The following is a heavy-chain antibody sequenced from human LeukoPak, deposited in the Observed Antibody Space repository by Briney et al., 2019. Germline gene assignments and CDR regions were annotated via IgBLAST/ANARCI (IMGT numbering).Heavy chain of an antibody. CDR2: IFPGDSDI. Sequence: PGESLKISCKGSGYSFTGYWIVWVRQMPGKGLEWMGIIFPGDSDIRYSPSFQGQVTISADKSINTAYLQWSSLKASDTAMYYCARPYSSGWYFFDYWGQGTLVTVSS. CDR3: ARPYSSGWYFFDY. CDR1: GYSFTGYW. J-gene: IGHJ4*02. D-gene: IGHD6-19*01. V-gene: IGHV5-51*01.